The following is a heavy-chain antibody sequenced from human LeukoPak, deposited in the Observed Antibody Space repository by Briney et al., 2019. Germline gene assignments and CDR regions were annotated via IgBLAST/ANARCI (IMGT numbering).Heavy chain of an antibody. V-gene: IGHV1-3*01. J-gene: IGHJ4*02. CDR1: GYTFTSYA. Sequence: ASVKVSCKASGYTFTSYAMHWVRQAPGQRLEWMGWINAGNGNTKYSQRFQGRVTITRDTSASTAYMELSSLRSEDTAVYYCARGFRDCSSTSCYNRSYFDYWGQGTLVTVSS. CDR2: INAGNGNT. D-gene: IGHD2-2*02. CDR3: ARGFRDCSSTSCYNRSYFDY.